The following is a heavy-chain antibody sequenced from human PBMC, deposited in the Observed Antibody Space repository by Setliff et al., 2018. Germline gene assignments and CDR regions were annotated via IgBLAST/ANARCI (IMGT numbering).Heavy chain of an antibody. Sequence: LSLTCTVSGGSVNSGYDNWNWLRQPAGKGLEWIGHINRRGSTNFSPSLKSRVTISLDTSKNQFSLNLTPVTAADTAVYYCARASSGWYSAYYYYMDVWGKGTTVTVSS. CDR1: GGSVNSGYDN. D-gene: IGHD6-19*01. J-gene: IGHJ6*03. CDR2: INRRGST. CDR3: ARASSGWYSAYYYYMDV. V-gene: IGHV4-61*09.